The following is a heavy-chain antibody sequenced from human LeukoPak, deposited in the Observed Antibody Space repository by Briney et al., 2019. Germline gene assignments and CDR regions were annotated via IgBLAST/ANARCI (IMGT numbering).Heavy chain of an antibody. Sequence: QPGGSLRLSCAASGFTFSSYAMSWVRQAPGKGLEWVSAISSSGGSTYYADSVKGRFTISRDNSKNTLYLQLNSLRSEDTAVHYCAKVKGSEGYCSITSCLADYWGQGTLVTVSS. J-gene: IGHJ4*02. V-gene: IGHV3-23*01. D-gene: IGHD2-2*01. CDR3: AKVKGSEGYCSITSCLADY. CDR2: ISSSGGST. CDR1: GFTFSSYA.